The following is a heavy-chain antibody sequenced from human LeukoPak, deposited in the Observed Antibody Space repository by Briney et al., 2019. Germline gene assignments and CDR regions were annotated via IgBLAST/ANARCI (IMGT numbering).Heavy chain of an antibody. J-gene: IGHJ3*02. Sequence: SETLSLTCAVSGGSISSNSYYWGWIRQPPGKGLEWIGRIYPSGNTNYNPSLKSRVTLSVDTSKTQFSLRLSSVTAADTAVYYCARGVFYYDSSGYNDAFDIWGQGTMVTVSS. V-gene: IGHV4-39*07. CDR3: ARGVFYYDSSGYNDAFDI. CDR2: IYPSGNT. CDR1: GGSISSNSYY. D-gene: IGHD3-22*01.